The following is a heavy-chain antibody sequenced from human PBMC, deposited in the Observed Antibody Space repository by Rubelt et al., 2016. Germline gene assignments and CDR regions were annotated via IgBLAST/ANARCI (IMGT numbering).Heavy chain of an antibody. J-gene: IGHJ6*02. V-gene: IGHV4-59*01. CDR2: IYYSGST. Sequence: QVRLQESGPGLVKPSETLSLMCTVSGGSISNYYWSWIRQPPGKGLEWIGYIYYSGSTNYNPSLKSRVTISVDTSKNQFSLKLSSVTAADTAVDYCARHWDYDGMDVWGQGTTVTVS. CDR3: ARHWDYDGMDV. D-gene: IGHD7-27*01. CDR1: GGSISNYY.